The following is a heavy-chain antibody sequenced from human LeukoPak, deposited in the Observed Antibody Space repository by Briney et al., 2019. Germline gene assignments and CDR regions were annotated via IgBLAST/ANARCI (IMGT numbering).Heavy chain of an antibody. V-gene: IGHV1-46*01. CDR1: GYTFTGYY. D-gene: IGHD3-3*01. J-gene: IGHJ5*02. Sequence: ASVKVSCKASGYTFTGYYMHWVRQAPGRGLEWMGIINPSGGSTSYAQKFQGRVTMTRDTSTSTVYMELSSLRSEDTAVYYCAREKYYDFWSGQQNWFDPWGQGTLVTVSS. CDR2: INPSGGST. CDR3: AREKYYDFWSGQQNWFDP.